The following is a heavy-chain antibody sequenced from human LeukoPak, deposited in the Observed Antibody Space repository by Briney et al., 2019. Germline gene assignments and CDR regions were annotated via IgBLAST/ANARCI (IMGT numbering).Heavy chain of an antibody. CDR1: GGSISSGGYY. J-gene: IGHJ3*02. CDR3: ARVVLARGDAFDI. CDR2: IYYSGST. V-gene: IGHV4-31*03. Sequence: SETLSLTCTVSGGSISSGGYYWSWIRQHPGKGLEWIGYIYYSGSTYYNPSLKSRVTISVDTSKNQFSLKLSSVTAADTAVYYCARVVLARGDAFDIWGQGTMVTASS. D-gene: IGHD2-21*01.